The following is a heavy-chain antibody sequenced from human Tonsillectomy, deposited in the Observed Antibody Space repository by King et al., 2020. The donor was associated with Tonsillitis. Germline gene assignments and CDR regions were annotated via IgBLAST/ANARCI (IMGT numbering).Heavy chain of an antibody. J-gene: IGHJ6*03. D-gene: IGHD2-21*02. Sequence: VQLVESGGGVVQPGRSLRLSCAASGFTFNSYGMHWVRQAPGKGLEWVAVIYYDGSNKYYADSVKGRFTISRDNSKNTLYVQMESLRAEDTAVYYWARSPRALVTGTNDYYHYMDVWGKGTPVTVSS. CDR1: GFTFNSYG. CDR3: ARSPRALVTGTNDYYHYMDV. CDR2: IYYDGSNK. V-gene: IGHV3-33*08.